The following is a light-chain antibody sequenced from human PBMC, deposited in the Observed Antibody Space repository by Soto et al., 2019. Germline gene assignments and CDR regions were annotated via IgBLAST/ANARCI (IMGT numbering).Light chain of an antibody. CDR2: KAS. V-gene: IGKV1-5*03. CDR1: QSISSW. CDR3: QQYNSYLRT. Sequence: DIQMTQSPSTLSASVGDRVTITCRASQSISSWLAWYQQKPGKAPKLLIYKASSLESGVPSRFSGSGSGTDFTRTISSLQPDASATYYCQQYNSYLRTFGQGTKVEI. J-gene: IGKJ1*01.